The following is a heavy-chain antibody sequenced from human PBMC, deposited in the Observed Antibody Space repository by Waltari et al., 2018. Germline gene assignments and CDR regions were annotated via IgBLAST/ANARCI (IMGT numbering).Heavy chain of an antibody. CDR3: VRSGRRGVGYYYYYGMDV. CDR2: TRNKANSYTT. J-gene: IGHJ6*02. Sequence: EVQLVESGGGLVQPGGSLRLSCAASGFTFSDHYMDWVRQAPGKGLEWVGRTRNKANSYTTEYAAAVKGRFTISRDDSKNSLYLQMNSLKTEDTAVYYCVRSGRRGVGYYYYYGMDVWGQGTTVTVSS. CDR1: GFTFSDHY. V-gene: IGHV3-72*01. D-gene: IGHD6-25*01.